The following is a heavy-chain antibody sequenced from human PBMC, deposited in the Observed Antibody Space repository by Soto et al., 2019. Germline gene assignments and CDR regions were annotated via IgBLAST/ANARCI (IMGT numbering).Heavy chain of an antibody. V-gene: IGHV4-4*02. CDR1: GGPIRSYNW. J-gene: IGHJ6*02. CDR3: ARMPYSYYAMDV. D-gene: IGHD2-2*01. CDR2: IHHDGGT. Sequence: QVQLQESGPGLVEPAGTLSLTCAVSGGPIRSYNWRSWVRQPPGKGLEWIGEIHHDGGTNYNTSLKSRVTISVDNAKNHLSLNLNSVTAADAAIYYCARMPYSYYAMDVWGQGTMVTVSS.